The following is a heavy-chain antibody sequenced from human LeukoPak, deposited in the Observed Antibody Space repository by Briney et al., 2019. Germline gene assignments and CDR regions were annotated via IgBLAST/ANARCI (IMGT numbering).Heavy chain of an antibody. D-gene: IGHD3-16*01. CDR1: GGTFSSYS. J-gene: IGHJ5*02. CDR2: IIPILGIA. V-gene: IGHV1-69*02. CDR3: AKSGAYDYSYNWFDP. Sequence: SVQVPHKASGGTFSSYSIRWVRQPPAQGLAWMGRIIPILGIANYAQKFQGRVTITADKSTSTAYMELSSLRSEDTAVYYCAKSGAYDYSYNWFDPWGQGTLVTVSS.